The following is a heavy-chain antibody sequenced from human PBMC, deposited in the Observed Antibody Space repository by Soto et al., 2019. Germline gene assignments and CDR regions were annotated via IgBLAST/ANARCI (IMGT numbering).Heavy chain of an antibody. J-gene: IGHJ6*02. CDR2: IHHSGAF. CDR3: AREDDGGDRLDV. CDR1: GGSINSDSYH. Sequence: SETLSLTCTVSGGSINSDSYHWTWIRQSPGKGLEWIGYIHHSGAFLYNPSFKSRLTISVDTSKNQFSLHLGSVTDADTAVYFCAREDDGGDRLDVWGQGTTVTVSS. D-gene: IGHD2-21*02. V-gene: IGHV4-30-4*08.